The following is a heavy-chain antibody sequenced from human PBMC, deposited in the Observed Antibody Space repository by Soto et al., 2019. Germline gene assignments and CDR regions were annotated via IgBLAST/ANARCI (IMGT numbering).Heavy chain of an antibody. Sequence: SVKVSCKASGGTFSSYAISWVRQAPGQGLEWMGGIIPIFGTANYAQKFQGRVTITADKSTSTAYMELSSLRSEDTAVYYCARAIGAPGAGAFDIWGQGTMVTVSS. CDR2: IIPIFGTA. D-gene: IGHD1-26*01. CDR1: GGTFSSYA. V-gene: IGHV1-69*06. CDR3: ARAIGAPGAGAFDI. J-gene: IGHJ3*02.